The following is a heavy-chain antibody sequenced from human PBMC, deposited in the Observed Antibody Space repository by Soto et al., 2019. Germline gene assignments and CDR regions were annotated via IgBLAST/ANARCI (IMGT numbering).Heavy chain of an antibody. CDR2: IIPIFGTA. D-gene: IGHD3-10*01. CDR1: GGTFSSYA. J-gene: IGHJ6*02. CDR3: ARPFGDEL. V-gene: IGHV1-69*12. Sequence: QVQLVQSGAAVKKPGSSVKVSCKASGGTFSSYAISWVRQAPGQGLEWMRGIIPIFGTANYAQKFQGRVRITADESTSRAYMELSSRRSEETAVDYCARPFGDELWGQGTTVTVSS.